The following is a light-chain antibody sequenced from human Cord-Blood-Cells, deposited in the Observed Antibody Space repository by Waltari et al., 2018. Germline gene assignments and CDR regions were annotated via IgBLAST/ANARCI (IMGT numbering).Light chain of an antibody. J-gene: IGKJ5*01. CDR3: QQYDNLPIT. Sequence: DLQMTPSPSSLSASVGDRVPLTCKASQDISNYLTWYQQKPGKAPKLLIYDASNLETGVPSRFSGSGSGTDFTFTISSLQPEDIASYYCQQYDNLPITCGQGTRVEIK. V-gene: IGKV1-33*01. CDR1: QDISNY. CDR2: DAS.